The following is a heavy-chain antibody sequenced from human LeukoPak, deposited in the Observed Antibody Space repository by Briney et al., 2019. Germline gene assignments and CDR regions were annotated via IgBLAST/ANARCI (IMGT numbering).Heavy chain of an antibody. D-gene: IGHD7-27*01. J-gene: IGHJ6*03. CDR3: AKLTGTTYYYYYMDV. CDR1: GFTFSSYA. Sequence: GGSLRLSCAASGFTFSSYAMSWVRQAPGKGLEWVSASGGGSTYYADSVKGRFTISRDNSKNTLYLQMNSLRAEDTAVYYCAKLTGTTYYYYYMDVWGKGTTVTVSS. CDR2: SGGGST. V-gene: IGHV3-23*01.